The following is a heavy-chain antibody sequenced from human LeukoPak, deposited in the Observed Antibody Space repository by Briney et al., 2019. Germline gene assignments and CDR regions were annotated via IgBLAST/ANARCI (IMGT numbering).Heavy chain of an antibody. J-gene: IGHJ6*02. CDR2: IYHSGST. D-gene: IGHD2-2*01. V-gene: IGHV4-38-2*02. Sequence: SETLSLTCTVSGYSISSGYYWGWIRQPPGKGLEWIGSIYHSGSTYYNPSLKSRVTISVDTSKNQFSLKLSSVTAADTAVYYCARRPSTPYGMDVWGQGTTVTVSS. CDR3: ARRPSTPYGMDV. CDR1: GYSISSGYY.